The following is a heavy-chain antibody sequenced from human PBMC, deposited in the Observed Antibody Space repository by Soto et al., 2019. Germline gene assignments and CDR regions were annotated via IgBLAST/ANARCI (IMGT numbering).Heavy chain of an antibody. V-gene: IGHV5-51*01. CDR3: ARLSTWNGGPYGMDV. Sequence: PRESLKISCKGSGYSFTSYWIGWVRQMPGKGLEWMGIIYPGDSDTRYSPSFQGQVTISADKSISTAYLQWSSLKASDTAMYYCARLSTWNGGPYGMDVWGQGTTVTVSS. J-gene: IGHJ6*02. CDR2: IYPGDSDT. CDR1: GYSFTSYW. D-gene: IGHD1-1*01.